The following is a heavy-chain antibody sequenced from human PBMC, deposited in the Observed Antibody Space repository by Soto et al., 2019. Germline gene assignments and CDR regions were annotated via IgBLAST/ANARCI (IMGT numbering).Heavy chain of an antibody. CDR3: ARDWYSSSSDHYYYMDV. Sequence: QVQLVQSGAEVKKPGASVKVSCKASGYTFTSYDINWVRQATVQGLEWMGWMNPNSGNTGYAQKFQGRVTMTRNTSISTAYMELSSLRSADSAVYYCARDWYSSSSDHYYYMDVWGKGTTVTVSS. V-gene: IGHV1-8*01. D-gene: IGHD6-6*01. J-gene: IGHJ6*03. CDR1: GYTFTSYD. CDR2: MNPNSGNT.